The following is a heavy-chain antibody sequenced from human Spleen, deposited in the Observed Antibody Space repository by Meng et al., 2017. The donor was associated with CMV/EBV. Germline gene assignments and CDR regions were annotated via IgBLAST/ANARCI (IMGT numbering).Heavy chain of an antibody. CDR2: INTDGSST. V-gene: IGHV3-74*03. J-gene: IGHJ6*02. Sequence: GGSLRLSCAASGFSFRSYWMHWVRQAPGRGLVWVSHINTDGSSTTYADSVKGRFTISRDNAKNSVYLQMNSLRAEDTAVYYCARDHWTGSSSDVWGQGTTVTVSS. D-gene: IGHD3/OR15-3a*01. CDR3: ARDHWTGSSSDV. CDR1: GFSFRSYW.